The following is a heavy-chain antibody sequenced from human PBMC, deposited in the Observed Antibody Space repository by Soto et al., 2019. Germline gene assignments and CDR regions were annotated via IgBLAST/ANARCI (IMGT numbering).Heavy chain of an antibody. Sequence: QVQLQESGPGLVKPSETLSLTCTVSGGSISSYYWSWIRQPPGKGLEWIGYIYYSGSTIYNPSLKSRVTISVDTSKNQFSLKLSSVTAADTAVYYCARRYGYSFDYWGQGTLVTVSS. J-gene: IGHJ4*02. CDR3: ARRYGYSFDY. CDR1: GGSISSYY. D-gene: IGHD1-1*01. V-gene: IGHV4-59*08. CDR2: IYYSGST.